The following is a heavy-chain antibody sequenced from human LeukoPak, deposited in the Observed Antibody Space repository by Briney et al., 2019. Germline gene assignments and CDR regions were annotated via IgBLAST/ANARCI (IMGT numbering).Heavy chain of an antibody. Sequence: GGSLRLSCAASGFTFSSYWMSWVRQAPGKGLEWVANIKQDGSEKYYVDSVKGRFTISRDNAKNSLYLQMNSLRAEDTAVYYCARSSITMVRGVRGAFDIWGQGTMVTVSS. CDR1: GFTFSSYW. CDR3: ARSSITMVRGVRGAFDI. D-gene: IGHD3-10*01. V-gene: IGHV3-7*01. CDR2: IKQDGSEK. J-gene: IGHJ3*02.